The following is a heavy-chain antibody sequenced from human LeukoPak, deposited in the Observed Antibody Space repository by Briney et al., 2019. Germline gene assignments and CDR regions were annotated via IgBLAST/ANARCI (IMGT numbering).Heavy chain of an antibody. V-gene: IGHV1-18*01. CDR1: GYTFTSYG. Sequence: GASVNVSCKASGYTFTSYGISWVRQAPGQGLEWMGWISAYNGNTNYAQKLQGRVTMTTDTSTSTAYMELRSLRSEDTAIYYCVRTPPNWGFDYWGQGTLVTVSS. CDR2: ISAYNGNT. J-gene: IGHJ4*02. CDR3: VRTPPNWGFDY. D-gene: IGHD7-27*01.